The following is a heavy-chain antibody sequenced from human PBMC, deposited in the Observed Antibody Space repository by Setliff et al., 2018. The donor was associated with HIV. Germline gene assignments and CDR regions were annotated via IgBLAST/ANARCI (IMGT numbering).Heavy chain of an antibody. Sequence: GESLKISCQASGYSFTKFWIGWVRQMPGKGLEWMGLIYPGDSDTRYSPSFQGQVTISADKSTDTVYLELRSLASDDTAIYYCAREAPRYASGAFDMWGLGTMVTVSS. CDR2: IYPGDSDT. D-gene: IGHD3-10*01. V-gene: IGHV5-51*01. J-gene: IGHJ3*02. CDR3: AREAPRYASGAFDM. CDR1: GYSFTKFW.